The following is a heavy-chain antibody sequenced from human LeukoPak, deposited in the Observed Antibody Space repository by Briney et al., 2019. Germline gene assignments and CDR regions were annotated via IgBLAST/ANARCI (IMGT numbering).Heavy chain of an antibody. CDR1: GGSFSGYY. J-gene: IGHJ4*02. D-gene: IGHD5-18*01. CDR3: AREDVDTAMVDY. Sequence: PSETLSLTCAVYGGSFSGYYWSWIRQPPGKGLEWIGYIYYSGSTNYNPSLKSRVTISVDTSKNQFSLKLSSVTAADTAVYYCAREDVDTAMVDYWGQGTLVTVSS. V-gene: IGHV4-59*01. CDR2: IYYSGST.